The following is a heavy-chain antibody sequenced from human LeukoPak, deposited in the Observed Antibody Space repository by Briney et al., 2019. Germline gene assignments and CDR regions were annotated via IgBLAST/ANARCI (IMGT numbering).Heavy chain of an antibody. J-gene: IGHJ4*02. Sequence: PGGSLRLSCAASGFTFSSYAMSWVRQAPGKGLEWVSAISGSGGSTYYADSVKGRFTISRDNSKNTLYLQMNSLRAEDTAVYYCAKGSWGYCSSTSCYADDWGQGTLVTVSS. CDR1: GFTFSSYA. V-gene: IGHV3-23*01. CDR2: ISGSGGST. CDR3: AKGSWGYCSSTSCYADD. D-gene: IGHD2-2*01.